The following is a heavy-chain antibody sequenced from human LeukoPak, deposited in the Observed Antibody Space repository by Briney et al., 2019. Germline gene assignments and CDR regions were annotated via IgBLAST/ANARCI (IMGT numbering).Heavy chain of an antibody. Sequence: PSETLSLTCTVSGGSISSHSWNWIRLPAGKGQEWIGRIYSSGSTNSNPSLKSRVTMSVDTSKNQFSQMLSSVTAADTAVYYCVRGLYDSTTYRAFHIWGQGTMVTVSS. CDR3: VRGLYDSTTYRAFHI. CDR1: GGSISSHS. J-gene: IGHJ3*02. CDR2: IYSSGST. D-gene: IGHD2/OR15-2a*01. V-gene: IGHV4-4*07.